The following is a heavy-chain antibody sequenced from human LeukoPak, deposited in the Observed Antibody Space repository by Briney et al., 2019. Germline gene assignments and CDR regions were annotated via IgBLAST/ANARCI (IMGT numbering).Heavy chain of an antibody. D-gene: IGHD6-13*01. CDR2: IYYSGST. V-gene: IGHV4-59*08. CDR1: GGSISSYY. J-gene: IGHJ3*02. Sequence: SETLSLTCTVSGGSISSYYWSWIRQPPGKGLEWIGYIYYSGSTNYNPSLKSRVTISVDTSKNQFSLKLSSVTAADTAVYYCVRKIISAADIYAFDIWGQGTVVTVSS. CDR3: VRKIISAADIYAFDI.